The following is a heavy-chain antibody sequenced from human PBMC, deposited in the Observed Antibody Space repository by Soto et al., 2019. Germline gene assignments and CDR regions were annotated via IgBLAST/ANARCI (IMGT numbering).Heavy chain of an antibody. Sequence: QVQLVQSGAEVKKPGASVKVSCKASGYTFIGYYIHWVRQAPGQGLEWMGRINPRSGDTTYAQKFQGRLSRTRDTSISRAYMGLSSLRSGDTAVYYCGRDGVGATPLGWFDPWGQGSLVTVSS. D-gene: IGHD1-26*01. CDR3: GRDGVGATPLGWFDP. CDR1: GYTFIGYY. J-gene: IGHJ5*02. V-gene: IGHV1-2*06. CDR2: INPRSGDT.